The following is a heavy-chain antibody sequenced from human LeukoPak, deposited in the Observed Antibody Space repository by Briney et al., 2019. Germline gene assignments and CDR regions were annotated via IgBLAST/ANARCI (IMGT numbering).Heavy chain of an antibody. V-gene: IGHV4-59*01. Sequence: SETLSLTCTVSGDSISSSYWSWIRQPPGKGLEWIGCIYIGGYNYNPSLNSRVTMSVDTSKNQASLKVNSVTAADTAVYFCARQPPDTASFDYWGQGTLVTVSS. CDR2: IYIGGY. CDR3: ARQPPDTASFDY. D-gene: IGHD3-22*01. CDR1: GDSISSSY. J-gene: IGHJ4*02.